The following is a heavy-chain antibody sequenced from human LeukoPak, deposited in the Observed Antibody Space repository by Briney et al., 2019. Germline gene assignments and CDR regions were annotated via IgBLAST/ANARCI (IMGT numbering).Heavy chain of an antibody. Sequence: SVKVSCKASGGTFSSYAISWVRQAPGQGLEWMGRIIPILGIANYAQKFQGRVTITADKSTSTAYMELSSLRSEDTAVYYCARGLVYSSNWYFHWFDPWGQGTLVTVSS. V-gene: IGHV1-69*04. CDR1: GGTFSSYA. D-gene: IGHD6-13*01. J-gene: IGHJ5*02. CDR2: IIPILGIA. CDR3: ARGLVYSSNWYFHWFDP.